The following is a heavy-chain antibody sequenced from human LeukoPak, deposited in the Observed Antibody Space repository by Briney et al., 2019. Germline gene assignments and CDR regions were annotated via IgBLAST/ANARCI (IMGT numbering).Heavy chain of an antibody. J-gene: IGHJ3*02. D-gene: IGHD4-17*01. CDR1: GYTFTGYG. V-gene: IGHV1-18*01. Sequence: ASVKVSCKASGYTFTGYGISWVRQAPGQGLEWMGWISAYNGNTNYAQKLQGRVTMTTDTSTSTAYMELRSLRSDDTAVYYCARPKIPDYGDYLPVAVGYAFDIWGQGTMVTVSS. CDR2: ISAYNGNT. CDR3: ARPKIPDYGDYLPVAVGYAFDI.